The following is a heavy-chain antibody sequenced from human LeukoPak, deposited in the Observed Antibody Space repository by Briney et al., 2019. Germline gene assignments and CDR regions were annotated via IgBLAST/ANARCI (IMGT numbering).Heavy chain of an antibody. CDR1: GFTFITYA. Sequence: GGSLRLSCAASGFTFITYAMAWVRQAPGKGLEWVSGISGSGGHTYYADSVKGRFTISRDNTKNTLYLQMNSLSAEDTAVYYCARRDSGDGDYVWGQGTLVTVSS. V-gene: IGHV3-23*01. D-gene: IGHD4-17*01. J-gene: IGHJ4*02. CDR2: ISGSGGHT. CDR3: ARRDSGDGDYV.